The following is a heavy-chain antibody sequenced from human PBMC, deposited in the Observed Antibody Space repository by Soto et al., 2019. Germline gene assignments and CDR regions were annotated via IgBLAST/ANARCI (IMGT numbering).Heavy chain of an antibody. CDR2: ISNDGSNK. CDR1: GFIFSSYS. D-gene: IGHD2-21*01. Sequence: QVQLVESGGGVVQPGRSLRLSCAASGFIFSSYSMHWVRQAPGKGLEWVAIISNDGSNKYYVDSVKGRFTISRDNSNNTLSLQINSLRAEDTAVYYCARDQFLEAFYIWGQGTMFTVSS. CDR3: ARDQFLEAFYI. J-gene: IGHJ3*02. V-gene: IGHV3-30-3*01.